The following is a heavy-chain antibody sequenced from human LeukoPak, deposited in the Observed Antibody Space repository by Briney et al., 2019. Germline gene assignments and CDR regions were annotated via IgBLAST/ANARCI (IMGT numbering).Heavy chain of an antibody. CDR1: GFTFSSYA. Sequence: GGSLRLSCAASGFTFSSYAMSWVRQAPGKGLEWVTAIRGSGGSTYYADSVKGRFTISRDNSKNAVYLQMNSLRAEDTAVYYCSKAPQAVYGGPDSDYWGQGTLVTVSS. CDR2: IRGSGGST. CDR3: SKAPQAVYGGPDSDY. D-gene: IGHD4/OR15-4a*01. V-gene: IGHV3-23*01. J-gene: IGHJ4*02.